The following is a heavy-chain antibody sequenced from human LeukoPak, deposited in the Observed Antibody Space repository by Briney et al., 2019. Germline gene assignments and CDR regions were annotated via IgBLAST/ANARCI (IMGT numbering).Heavy chain of an antibody. Sequence: GASVKVSCKASGGTFSTYAINWVRQAPGQGLEWMGGIIPVFGTANYAQKFQGRVTITADKSTSTAYMELSSLRSEDTALYYCARVSSSGYSEMDIWGQGTIVTVSS. CDR2: IIPVFGTA. V-gene: IGHV1-69*06. J-gene: IGHJ3*02. D-gene: IGHD3-22*01. CDR3: ARVSSSGYSEMDI. CDR1: GGTFSTYA.